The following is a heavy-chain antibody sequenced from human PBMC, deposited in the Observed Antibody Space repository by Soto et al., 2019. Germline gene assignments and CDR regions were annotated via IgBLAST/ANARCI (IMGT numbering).Heavy chain of an antibody. CDR1: GDSVSSNSAA. D-gene: IGHD3-10*01. CDR3: ERDRGFTMVGGFTPPYTYSYGMAV. Sequence: SQTLSLTCAISGDSVSSNSAAWNWIRQSPSRGLEWLGRTYYRSKWYNDYAVSVKSRITINPDTSKNQFSLQLNSVTPEDTAVYYCERDRGFTMVGGFTPPYTYSYGMAVGAQGTRATVPS. V-gene: IGHV6-1*01. CDR2: TYYRSKWYN. J-gene: IGHJ6*02.